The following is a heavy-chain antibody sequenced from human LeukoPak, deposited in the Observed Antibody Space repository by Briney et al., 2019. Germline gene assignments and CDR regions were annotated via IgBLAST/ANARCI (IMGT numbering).Heavy chain of an antibody. D-gene: IGHD2-2*01. CDR3: ARSVVPAAMLNWFDP. Sequence: SETLSPTCTVSGGSISSYYWSWIRQPPGKGLEWIGYIYYSGSTNYNPSLKSRVTISVDTSKNQFSLKLSSVTAADTAAYYCARSVVPAAMLNWFDPWGQGTLVTVSS. V-gene: IGHV4-59*01. CDR2: IYYSGST. J-gene: IGHJ5*02. CDR1: GGSISSYY.